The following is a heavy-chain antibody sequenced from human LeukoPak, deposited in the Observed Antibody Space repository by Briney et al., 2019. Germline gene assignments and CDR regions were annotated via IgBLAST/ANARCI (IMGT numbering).Heavy chain of an antibody. Sequence: SGTLSLTCAVYGGSFRNYYWSWVRQPPGKGLEWIGEINHSGNTNYNPSLKSRVTISVDTSKSQFSLKLSSVTAADTAVYYCARGGTRDYYFDYWGQGTLVPVSS. D-gene: IGHD1-7*01. V-gene: IGHV4-34*01. CDR3: ARGGTRDYYFDY. CDR1: GGSFRNYY. J-gene: IGHJ4*02. CDR2: INHSGNT.